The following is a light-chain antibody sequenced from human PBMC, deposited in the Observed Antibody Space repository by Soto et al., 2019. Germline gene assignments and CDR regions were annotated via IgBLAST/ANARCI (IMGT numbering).Light chain of an antibody. Sequence: QSVLTQPPSASGTPGQRVTISCSASSSNIGSNTVNWYQQLPGTAPKLLFYSNNQRPSGVPDRFSGSKSGTSASLAISGLQSEDEADYYCAAWDDSLNGLLFGGGTKLTVL. CDR1: SSNIGSNT. CDR3: AAWDDSLNGLL. J-gene: IGLJ3*02. CDR2: SNN. V-gene: IGLV1-44*01.